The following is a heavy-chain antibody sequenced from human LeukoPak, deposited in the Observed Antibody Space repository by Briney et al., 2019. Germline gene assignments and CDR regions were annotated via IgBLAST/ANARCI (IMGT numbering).Heavy chain of an antibody. CDR2: ISYSGST. D-gene: IGHD1-26*01. J-gene: IGHJ4*02. V-gene: IGHV4-39*01. Sequence: SETLSLTCTVSGGSISSSADYWGWIRQPPGKGLEWIGSISYSGSTYHNPSLKSRVTISVDTSKNRFSLKLISVTAADTAVYYCATYSGTIYLQFDYWGQGTLVTVSS. CDR3: ATYSGTIYLQFDY. CDR1: GGSISSSADY.